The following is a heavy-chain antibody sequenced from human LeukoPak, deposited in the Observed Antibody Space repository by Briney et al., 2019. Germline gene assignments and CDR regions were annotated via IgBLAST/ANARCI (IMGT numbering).Heavy chain of an antibody. Sequence: GGFDPEDGETIYAQKFQGRVTMTEDTSTDTAYMELSSLRSEDTAVYYCATSGGSYYMDVWGKGTTVTVSS. D-gene: IGHD3-10*01. V-gene: IGHV1-24*01. CDR3: ATSGGSYYMDV. CDR2: FDPEDGET. J-gene: IGHJ6*03.